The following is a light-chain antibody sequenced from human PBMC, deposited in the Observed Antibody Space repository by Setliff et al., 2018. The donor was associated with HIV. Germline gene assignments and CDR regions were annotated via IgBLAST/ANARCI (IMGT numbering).Light chain of an antibody. CDR2: DTS. CDR3: FRSYSGARRV. J-gene: IGLJ3*02. CDR1: TAAVTSRHY. Sequence: QAVVTQEPSLTVSPGGTVTRTCGSSTAAVTSRHYPYWFQQKPGHAPRTLIYDTSNKHSWTPARFSGPLLGGKAALTLSGAQPEDEAAYYCFRSYSGARRVFGGGTKVTVL. V-gene: IGLV7-46*01.